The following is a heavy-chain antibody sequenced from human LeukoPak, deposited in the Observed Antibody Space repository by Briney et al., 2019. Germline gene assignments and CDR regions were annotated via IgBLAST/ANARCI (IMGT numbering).Heavy chain of an antibody. Sequence: SETLSLTCAVSGGSISSGGYSWSWIRQPPGKGLEWIGYIYHSGSTYYNPSLKSRVTISVDRSKNQFSLKLSSVTAADTAVYYCARAGTTRYNWFDPWGQGTLVTVSS. J-gene: IGHJ5*02. CDR1: GGSISSGGYS. CDR3: ARAGTTRYNWFDP. V-gene: IGHV4-30-2*01. CDR2: IYHSGST. D-gene: IGHD1-1*01.